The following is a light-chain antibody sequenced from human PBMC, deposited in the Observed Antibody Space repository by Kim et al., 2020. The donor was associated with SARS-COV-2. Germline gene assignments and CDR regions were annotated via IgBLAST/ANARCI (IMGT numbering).Light chain of an antibody. V-gene: IGLV5-45*03. Sequence: QPVLTQPSSLSPSPGASASLTCTLRSDINVDSYRISWYQQKPGSPPQYLLTYKSDSHNLQVSGVPSRFSGSKDRSANAGILLVSGLQSEDEADYYCTIWHNSAWHFGGGTQLTVL. CDR1: SDINVDSYR. CDR2: YKSDSHN. CDR3: TIWHNSAWH. J-gene: IGLJ2*01.